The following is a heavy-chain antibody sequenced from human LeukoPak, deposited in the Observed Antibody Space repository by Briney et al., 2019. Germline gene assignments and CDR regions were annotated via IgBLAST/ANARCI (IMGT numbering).Heavy chain of an antibody. CDR2: VYTTGRT. J-gene: IGHJ6*04. D-gene: IGHD3-3*01. Sequence: SETLSLTCSVSGGSISGGSYYWSWIRQPAGKGLEWIGHVYTTGRTTYNPSLKSRVTISVDTSRNQFSLDLSSVTAADTAVYYCARDFWSGPMDVWGKGTTVTVSS. CDR1: GGSISGGSYY. V-gene: IGHV4-61*09. CDR3: ARDFWSGPMDV.